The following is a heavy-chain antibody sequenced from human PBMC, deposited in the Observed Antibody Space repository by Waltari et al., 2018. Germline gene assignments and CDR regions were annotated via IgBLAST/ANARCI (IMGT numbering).Heavy chain of an antibody. Sequence: QPQLQESGPGLVKPSETLSLTCTVSGGPISSSRYYWGRVRQPPGKGLEWIGYIYYSGSTYNNPCRKSRVTISVDKTKNRVAVKVGYVSAGDPAVCCGASRSVAYGLDIWGQGTMVTVSS. CDR2: IYYSGST. CDR3: ASRSVAYGLDI. CDR1: GGPISSSRYY. J-gene: IGHJ3*02. V-gene: IGHV4-39*07. D-gene: IGHD5-12*01.